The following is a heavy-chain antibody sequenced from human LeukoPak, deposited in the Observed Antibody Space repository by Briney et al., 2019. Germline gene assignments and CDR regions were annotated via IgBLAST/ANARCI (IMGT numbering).Heavy chain of an antibody. D-gene: IGHD1-1*01. CDR2: ISDSGDNT. CDR1: GFTFRSYS. J-gene: IGHJ4*02. V-gene: IGHV3-23*01. Sequence: GGSLRLSCAASGFTFRSYSMNWVRQAPGKGLEWVSSISDSGDNTYYADSVKGRLTISRDNSQNTLHLEMNSLRAEDAAVYFCAKGGSLIDYWGQGTLITVSS. CDR3: AKGGSLIDY.